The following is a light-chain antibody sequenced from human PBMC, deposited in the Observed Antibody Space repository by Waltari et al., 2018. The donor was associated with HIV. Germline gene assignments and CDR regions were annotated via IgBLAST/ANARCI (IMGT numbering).Light chain of an antibody. CDR3: CAYAGFSTYL. V-gene: IGLV2-23*02. Sequence: QSALTQSASVSASPGQSITLSCTGSSSDLGTYNLVSWFQQHPGKAPRLLIYEVKNRPAGVSPRFSGSKSGNTASLTISGLQAADEADYHCCAYAGFSTYLFGPGTKVTVL. J-gene: IGLJ1*01. CDR2: EVK. CDR1: SSDLGTYNL.